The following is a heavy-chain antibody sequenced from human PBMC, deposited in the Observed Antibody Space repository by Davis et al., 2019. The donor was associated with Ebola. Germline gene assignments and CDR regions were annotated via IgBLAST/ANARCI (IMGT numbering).Heavy chain of an antibody. D-gene: IGHD6-6*01. CDR1: GGTFSSYA. J-gene: IGHJ6*02. CDR3: ARDSSSSYGYYYYGMDV. CDR2: IIPIFGTA. V-gene: IGHV1-69*06. Sequence: AASVKVSCKASGGTFSSYAISWVRQAPGQGLEWMGGIIPIFGTANYAQKFQGRVTITADKSTSTAYMELSSLRSEDTAVYYCARDSSSSYGYYYYGMDVWGQGTTVTVSS.